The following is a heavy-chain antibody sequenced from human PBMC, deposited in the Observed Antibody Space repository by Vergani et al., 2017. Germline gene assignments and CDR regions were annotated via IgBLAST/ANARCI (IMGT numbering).Heavy chain of an antibody. CDR1: GYSFTSYW. CDR2: IYPGDSDT. J-gene: IGHJ4*02. CDR3: ARHPARGNPSGVPLPYYFDY. V-gene: IGHV5-51*01. Sequence: EVPLVQSGAAVKPPGASLQISCTCSGYSFTSYWIGWVRQMPGKGLEWMGIIYPGDSDTSYSPSFQGQVTISADKSISTAYLQWSSLKASDTAMYYCARHPARGNPSGVPLPYYFDYWGQGTLVTVSS. D-gene: IGHD1-26*01.